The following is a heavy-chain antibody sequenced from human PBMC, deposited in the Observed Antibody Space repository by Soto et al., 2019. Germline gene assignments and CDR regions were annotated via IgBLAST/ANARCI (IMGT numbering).Heavy chain of an antibody. CDR2: ISYDGSNK. V-gene: IGHV3-30*18. CDR3: AKGEYDSSGYFDY. D-gene: IGHD3-22*01. Sequence: QVQLVESGGGVVQPGRSLRLSCAASGFTFSSYGMHWVRQAPGKGLEWVAVISYDGSNKYYADSMKGRFTISRDNSKNTLYLQMNSLRAEDTAVYYCAKGEYDSSGYFDYWGQGTLVTVSS. CDR1: GFTFSSYG. J-gene: IGHJ4*02.